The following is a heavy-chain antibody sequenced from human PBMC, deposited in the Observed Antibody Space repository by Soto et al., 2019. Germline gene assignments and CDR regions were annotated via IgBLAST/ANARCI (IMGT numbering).Heavy chain of an antibody. V-gene: IGHV3-21*01. CDR1: GFTFSSYS. CDR3: ARDLAAGTMALDY. J-gene: IGHJ4*02. D-gene: IGHD6-19*01. CDR2: ISSSSSYI. Sequence: EVQLVESGGGLVKPGGSLRLSCAASGFTFSSYSMNWVRQAPGKGLEWVSSISSSSSYIYYADSVKGRFTISRDNAKNSLSLQMISLRAEDMAVYYWARDLAAGTMALDYWGQGPLVTVSS.